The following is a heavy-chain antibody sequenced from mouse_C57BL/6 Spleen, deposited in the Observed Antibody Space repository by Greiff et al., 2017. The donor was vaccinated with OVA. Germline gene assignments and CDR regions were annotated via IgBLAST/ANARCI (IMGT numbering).Heavy chain of an antibody. J-gene: IGHJ3*01. CDR1: GYTFTSYW. Sequence: QVQLQQPGAELVRPGSSVKLSCKASGYTFTSYWMHWVKQRPIQGLEWIGNIDPSDSETHYNQKFKDKATLTVDKSSSTAYMQLSSLTSEDSAVYYCARGFYYGSSYGWFAFWGQGTLVTVSA. CDR2: IDPSDSET. V-gene: IGHV1-52*01. CDR3: ARGFYYGSSYGWFAF. D-gene: IGHD1-1*01.